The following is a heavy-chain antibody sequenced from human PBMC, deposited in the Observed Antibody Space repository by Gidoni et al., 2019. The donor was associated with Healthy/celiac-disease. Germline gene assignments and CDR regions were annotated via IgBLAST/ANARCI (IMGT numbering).Heavy chain of an antibody. CDR3: AHIKVQLRRTPPTENRARITMVQGVITYYFDY. Sequence: QITLKESGPTLVKPTQTLTLTCTFSGFSLSTSGVGVGWSRQPPGKALAWLALIYWDDDKRYSPSLKSRLTITKDTAKNQVVLTMTNMDPVDTATYYCAHIKVQLRRTPPTENRARITMVQGVITYYFDYWGQGTLVTVSS. D-gene: IGHD3-10*01. CDR2: IYWDDDK. V-gene: IGHV2-5*02. J-gene: IGHJ4*02. CDR1: GFSLSTSGVG.